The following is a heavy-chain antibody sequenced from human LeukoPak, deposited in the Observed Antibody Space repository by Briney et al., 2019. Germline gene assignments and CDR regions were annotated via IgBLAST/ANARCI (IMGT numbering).Heavy chain of an antibody. CDR3: ARDMGLRYFDWNDAFDI. V-gene: IGHV1-18*01. Sequence: ASVKVSCKASGYTFTSYGISLVRQAPGQGLEWMGWISAYNGNTNYAQKLQGRVTMTTDTSTSTAYMELRSLRSDDTAVYYCARDMGLRYFDWNDAFDIWGQGTMVTVSS. CDR1: GYTFTSYG. J-gene: IGHJ3*02. CDR2: ISAYNGNT. D-gene: IGHD3-9*01.